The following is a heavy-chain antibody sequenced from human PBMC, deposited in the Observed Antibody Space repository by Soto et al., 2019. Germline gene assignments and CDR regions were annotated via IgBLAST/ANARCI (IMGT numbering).Heavy chain of an antibody. D-gene: IGHD5-12*01. V-gene: IGHV3-64D*06. Sequence: SVGSLRLSCSASGFTFSSYAMHWVRQAPGKGLEYVSAISSNGGSTYYADSVKGRFTISRDNSKNTLYLQMSSLRAEDTAVYYCVKEVRGYSGYNWFVPWGQGTLVTVSS. J-gene: IGHJ5*02. CDR1: GFTFSSYA. CDR3: VKEVRGYSGYNWFVP. CDR2: ISSNGGST.